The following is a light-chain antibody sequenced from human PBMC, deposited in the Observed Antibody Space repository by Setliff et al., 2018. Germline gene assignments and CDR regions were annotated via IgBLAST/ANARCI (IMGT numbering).Light chain of an antibody. CDR1: SSDVGGYNY. CDR2: EVT. CDR3: LSYTSKSTHAL. J-gene: IGLJ2*01. V-gene: IGLV2-14*03. Sequence: QSVLTQPAAVSGSPGQSITISCAGTSSDVGGYNYVSWYQQHPGKAPKLMIYEVTRRPSGVSDRFSGSKSGDTASLTISGLQAEDEADYYCLSYTSKSTHALFAGGTKVTVL.